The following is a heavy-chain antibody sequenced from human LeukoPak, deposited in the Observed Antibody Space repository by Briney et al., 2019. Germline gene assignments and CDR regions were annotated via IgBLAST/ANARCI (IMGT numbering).Heavy chain of an antibody. Sequence: ASVKVSCKASGYTFTGYYMHWVRQAPGQGLEWMGWINPNSGGTNYAQKFQGRVTMTRDTSISTAYMELSRLRSDDTAVCYCARGGRSVSYSRYYYMDVWGKGTTVTVSS. V-gene: IGHV1-2*02. CDR2: INPNSGGT. CDR3: ARGGRSVSYSRYYYMDV. J-gene: IGHJ6*03. D-gene: IGHD2-15*01. CDR1: GYTFTGYY.